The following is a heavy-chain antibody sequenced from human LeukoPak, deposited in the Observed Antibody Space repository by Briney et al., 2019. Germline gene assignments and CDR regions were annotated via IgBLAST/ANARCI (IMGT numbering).Heavy chain of an antibody. J-gene: IGHJ4*02. CDR3: AREGHDFWSPHYFDY. CDR2: ISYDGSNK. D-gene: IGHD3-3*01. Sequence: GGTLRLSCAASGFTFSSYAMHWVRQAPGKGLEWVAVISYDGSNKYYADSVKGRFTISRDNSKNTLYLQMNSLRAEDTAVYYCAREGHDFWSPHYFDYWGQGTLVTVSS. V-gene: IGHV3-30*04. CDR1: GFTFSSYA.